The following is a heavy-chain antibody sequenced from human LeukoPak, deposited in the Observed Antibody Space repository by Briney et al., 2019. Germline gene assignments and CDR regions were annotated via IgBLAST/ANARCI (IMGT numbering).Heavy chain of an antibody. D-gene: IGHD6-6*01. V-gene: IGHV1-69*01. J-gene: IGHJ6*03. Sequence: ASVKVSCKASGGTFSSYAISWVRQAPGQGLEWMGGIIPIFGTANYGQKFQGRVTITADESTSTAYMELSSLRSEDTAVYYCASARAGYSSSYPYYYYYYMDVWGKGTTVTVSS. CDR1: GGTFSSYA. CDR3: ASARAGYSSSYPYYYYYYMDV. CDR2: IIPIFGTA.